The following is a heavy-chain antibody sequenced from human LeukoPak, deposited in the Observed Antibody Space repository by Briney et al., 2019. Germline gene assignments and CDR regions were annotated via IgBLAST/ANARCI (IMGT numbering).Heavy chain of an antibody. CDR3: ARDSIVNAFDI. V-gene: IGHV3-21*01. J-gene: IGHJ3*02. D-gene: IGHD1-26*01. CDR2: ISSSSSYI. Sequence: AGGSLRLSCAASVFTFSSYSMNWVRQAPGKGLEWVSSISSSSSYIYYADSVKGRFTISRDNAKNSLYLQMNSLRAEDTAVYYCARDSIVNAFDIWGQGTMVTVSS. CDR1: VFTFSSYS.